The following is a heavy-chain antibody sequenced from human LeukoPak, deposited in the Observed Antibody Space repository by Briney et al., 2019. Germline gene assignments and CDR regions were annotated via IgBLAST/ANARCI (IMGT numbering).Heavy chain of an antibody. CDR1: GYTFTGCY. J-gene: IGHJ4*02. D-gene: IGHD3-9*01. Sequence: ASAKVSCKTSGYTFTGCYMHWVRQAPGQGLEWMGWINPNSGGTNYAQKFQDRVSMIRDTSISTAYMHLSRLRSDDTAVYYCARSPHILTGENFDYWGQGTLLTVSS. CDR2: INPNSGGT. V-gene: IGHV1-2*02. CDR3: ARSPHILTGENFDY.